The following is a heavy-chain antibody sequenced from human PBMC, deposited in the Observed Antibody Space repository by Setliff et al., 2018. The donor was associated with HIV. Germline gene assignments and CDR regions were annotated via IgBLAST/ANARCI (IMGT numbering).Heavy chain of an antibody. Sequence: SETLSLTCTVSGDSITSGGFYCNWFRQPPGKRLEWIGSIYYSGNTYYNPSLKSRVTISVDTSKNQFSLKLSSVTAADTAVYFCARGRGSSSSWPIDYWGQGTLVTVSS. CDR2: IYYSGNT. J-gene: IGHJ4*02. CDR1: GDSITSGGFY. V-gene: IGHV4-39*07. CDR3: ARGRGSSSSWPIDY. D-gene: IGHD6-13*01.